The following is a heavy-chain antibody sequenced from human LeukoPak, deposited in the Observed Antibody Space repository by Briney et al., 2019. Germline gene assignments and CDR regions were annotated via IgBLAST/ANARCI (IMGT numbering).Heavy chain of an antibody. CDR3: ARRMYYYDSSGYGGYWLDP. CDR1: GGSLSSYY. Sequence: PSETLSLTCTVSGGSLSSYYWSWIRQPPGKGLEWIGYIYYSGSTNYNPSLKSRVTISVDTSKNQFSLKLSSVTAADKAVYYCARRMYYYDSSGYGGYWLDPWGQGTLVTVSS. D-gene: IGHD3-22*01. J-gene: IGHJ5*02. CDR2: IYYSGST. V-gene: IGHV4-59*08.